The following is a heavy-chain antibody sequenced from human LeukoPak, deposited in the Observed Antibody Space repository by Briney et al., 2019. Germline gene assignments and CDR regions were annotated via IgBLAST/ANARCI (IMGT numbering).Heavy chain of an antibody. J-gene: IGHJ4*02. CDR2: IKQDGSEK. CDR1: GFTFSSYW. CDR3: VREGNYASGFEY. D-gene: IGHD1-7*01. Sequence: GGSLRLSCAASGFTFSSYWMSWVRQAPGKGLEWVANIKQDGSEKYYVDSVKGRFTISRDNAKNSLYLQMNSLRDEDMAVYYCVREGNYASGFEYWGQGTLVTVSS. V-gene: IGHV3-7*01.